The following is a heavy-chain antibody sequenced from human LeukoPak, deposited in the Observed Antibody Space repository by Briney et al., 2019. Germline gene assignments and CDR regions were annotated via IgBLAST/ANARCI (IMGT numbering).Heavy chain of an antibody. CDR1: GFTVSSNY. J-gene: IGHJ4*02. V-gene: IGHV3-30-3*01. CDR2: ISYDGSNK. D-gene: IGHD2-2*01. CDR3: ARDYCSSTSCSLDY. Sequence: GGSLRLSCAASGFTVSSNYMSWVRQAPGKGLEWVAVISYDGSNKYYADSVKGRFTISRDNSKNTLYLQMNSLRAEDTAVYYCARDYCSSTSCSLDYWGQGTLVTVSS.